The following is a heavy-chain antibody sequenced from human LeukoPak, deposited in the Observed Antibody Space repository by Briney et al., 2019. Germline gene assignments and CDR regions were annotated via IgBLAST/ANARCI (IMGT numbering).Heavy chain of an antibody. CDR3: ARTRARRGLNTAMVITYYYYYMDV. CDR2: TYYRSKWYN. D-gene: IGHD5-18*01. V-gene: IGHV6-1*01. Sequence: SQTLSLTCAISGDSVSSNSAAWNWIRQSPSRGLEWLGRTYYRSKWYNDYAVSVKSRITINPDTSKNQFSLQLNSVTPEDTAVYYCARTRARRGLNTAMVITYYYYYMDVWGKGTTVTVSS. J-gene: IGHJ6*03. CDR1: GDSVSSNSAA.